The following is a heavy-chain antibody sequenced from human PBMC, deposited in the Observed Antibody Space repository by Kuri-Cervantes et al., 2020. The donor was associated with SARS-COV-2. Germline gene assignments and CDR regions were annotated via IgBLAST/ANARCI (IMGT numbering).Heavy chain of an antibody. Sequence: LSLTCAASGFTFSDYHMSWIRQAPGKGLEWVSYISSSSSYTNYADSVKGRFTISRDNAKNSLYLQMNSLRAEDTAVYYCARDLNGGSDYWGQGTLVTVSS. CDR3: ARDLNGGSDY. V-gene: IGHV3-11*05. J-gene: IGHJ4*02. D-gene: IGHD3-10*01. CDR2: ISSSSSYT. CDR1: GFTFSDYH.